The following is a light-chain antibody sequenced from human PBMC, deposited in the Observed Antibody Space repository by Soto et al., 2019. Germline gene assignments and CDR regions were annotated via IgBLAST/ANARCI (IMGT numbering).Light chain of an antibody. J-gene: IGLJ1*01. CDR3: AAWDDSLNGPYV. Sequence: QSVLTQPPSASGTPGQRVTISCSGSSSNIGSNTVTWYQQLPGTAPQLLIYSNNQRPSAVPARLSGSKSGTSASLAISGLQSEDEADYYCAAWDDSLNGPYVFGTGTKLTVL. CDR2: SNN. V-gene: IGLV1-44*01. CDR1: SSNIGSNT.